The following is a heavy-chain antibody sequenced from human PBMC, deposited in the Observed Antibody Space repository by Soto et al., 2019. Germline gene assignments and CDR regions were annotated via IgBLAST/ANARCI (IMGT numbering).Heavy chain of an antibody. J-gene: IGHJ4*02. D-gene: IGHD3-22*01. Sequence: SVKVSCKASGGTFSSYAISWVRQAPGQGLEWMGGIIPIFGTANYAQKFQGRVTITADESTSTAYMELSSLRSEDTAVYYCARSRYYYDSSGYYLVDEFDYWGQGTLVTVS. CDR2: IIPIFGTA. CDR3: ARSRYYYDSSGYYLVDEFDY. CDR1: GGTFSSYA. V-gene: IGHV1-69*13.